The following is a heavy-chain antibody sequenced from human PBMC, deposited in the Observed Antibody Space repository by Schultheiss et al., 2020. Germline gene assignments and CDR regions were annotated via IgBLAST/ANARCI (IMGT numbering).Heavy chain of an antibody. J-gene: IGHJ4*02. V-gene: IGHV3-7*01. CDR3: ARDAGGDTLGF. CDR2: IKTDGSGR. CDR1: GFTFSRYW. D-gene: IGHD5-18*01. Sequence: GGSLRLSCAASGFTFSRYWMSWVRQAPGKGLEWVANIKTDGSGRYYVDSVKGRFTVSRDNAKNSLYLQLNSLRAEDTAVYYCARDAGGDTLGFWGQGTLVTVSS.